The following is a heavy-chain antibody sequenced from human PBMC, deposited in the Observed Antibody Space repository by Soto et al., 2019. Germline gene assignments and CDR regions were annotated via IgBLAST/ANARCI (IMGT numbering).Heavy chain of an antibody. J-gene: IGHJ1*01. CDR1: GGTFSSYA. V-gene: IGHV1-69*13. CDR2: IIPIFGTA. Sequence: ASVKVSCKASGGTFSSYAISWVRQAPGQGLEWMGGIIPIFGTANYAQKFQGRVTITADESTSTAYMELSSLRSEDTAVYYCARVQSTRDYGDYGEYFQHWGQGTLVTVYS. D-gene: IGHD4-17*01. CDR3: ARVQSTRDYGDYGEYFQH.